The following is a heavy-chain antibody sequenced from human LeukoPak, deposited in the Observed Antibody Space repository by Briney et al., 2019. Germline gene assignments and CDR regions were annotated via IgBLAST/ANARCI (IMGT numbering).Heavy chain of an antibody. D-gene: IGHD2-2*01. CDR1: GFTFSSYS. J-gene: IGHJ6*02. Sequence: GGSLRLSCAASGFTFSSYSMNWVRQAPGKGLEWVSSISSSSSYIYYADSVKGRFTISRDNAKNSLYLQMNSLRAEDTAVYYCARDPGDCSSTSCADYGMDVWGQGTTVTVSS. V-gene: IGHV3-21*01. CDR3: ARDPGDCSSTSCADYGMDV. CDR2: ISSSSSYI.